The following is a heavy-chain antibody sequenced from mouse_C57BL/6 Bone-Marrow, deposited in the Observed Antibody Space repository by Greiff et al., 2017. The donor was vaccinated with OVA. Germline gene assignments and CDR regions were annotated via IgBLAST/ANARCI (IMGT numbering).Heavy chain of an antibody. CDR3: ARDTTVLYWYFDV. CDR2: IDPSDSYT. V-gene: IGHV1-50*01. CDR1: GYTFTSYW. D-gene: IGHD1-1*01. Sequence: QVQLQQPGAELVKPGASVKLSCKASGYTFTSYWMQWVKQRPGQGLEWIGEIDPSDSYTNYNQKFKGKATLTVDTSSSTAYMQLSSMTSEDSAVYDCARDTTVLYWYFDVWGTGTTVTVSS. J-gene: IGHJ1*03.